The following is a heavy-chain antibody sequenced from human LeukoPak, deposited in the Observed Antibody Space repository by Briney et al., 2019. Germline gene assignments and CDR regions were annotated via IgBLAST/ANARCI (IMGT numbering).Heavy chain of an antibody. CDR1: GGSISSYY. J-gene: IGHJ6*03. Sequence: SSETLSLTCTVSGGSISSYYWCWIRQPPGKGLEWIGYVHYSGSTNYNPSLKSRVTISVDTSKNQFSLKLSSVTTADTAVYYCARVEEGYGSGRRGNFYYYMDVWGKGTTVTISS. V-gene: IGHV4-59*01. CDR2: VHYSGST. D-gene: IGHD3-10*01. CDR3: ARVEEGYGSGRRGNFYYYMDV.